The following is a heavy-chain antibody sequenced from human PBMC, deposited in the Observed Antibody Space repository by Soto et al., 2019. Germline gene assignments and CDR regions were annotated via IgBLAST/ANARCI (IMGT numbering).Heavy chain of an antibody. V-gene: IGHV3-48*01. J-gene: IGHJ5*02. CDR3: ARDGCSGSNCLNWFDP. CDR2: ISSSSTTK. Sequence: EVPLVESGGGLVQPGGSLRLSCAASGFTFSSYSMNWVRQAPGKGLEWVSYISSSSTTKYYADSVKGRFTISRDNAKNSLDMKMNSLRAEDTAVYYCARDGCSGSNCLNWFDPWGQGTLVTVSS. CDR1: GFTFSSYS. D-gene: IGHD2-15*01.